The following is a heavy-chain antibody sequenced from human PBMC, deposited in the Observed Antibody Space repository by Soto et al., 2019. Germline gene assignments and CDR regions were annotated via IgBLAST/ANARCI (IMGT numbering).Heavy chain of an antibody. Sequence: GASVKVSCKASGYTFTGYYMHWVRQAPGQGLEWMGWINPNSGGTNYAQKFQGWVTMTRDTSISTAYMELSRLRSDDTAVYYCALPLGSGYYYAFDYWGQGPLVTVSS. CDR3: ALPLGSGYYYAFDY. D-gene: IGHD3-22*01. J-gene: IGHJ4*02. CDR1: GYTFTGYY. CDR2: INPNSGGT. V-gene: IGHV1-2*04.